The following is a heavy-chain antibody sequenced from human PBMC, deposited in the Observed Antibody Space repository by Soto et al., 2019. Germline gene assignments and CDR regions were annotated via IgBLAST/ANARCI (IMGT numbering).Heavy chain of an antibody. CDR1: GFTFSSYA. J-gene: IGHJ5*02. V-gene: IGHV3-30-3*01. CDR2: ISYDGSNK. D-gene: IGHD6-19*01. CDR3: ARGEQMMQWLPENRKHRRGNWFDP. Sequence: QVQLVESGGGVVQPGRSLRLSCAASGFTFSSYAMHWVRQAPGKGLEWVAVISYDGSNKYYADSVKGRFTISRDNSKNTLYLQMNSLRAEDTAVYYCARGEQMMQWLPENRKHRRGNWFDPWGQGTLVTVSS.